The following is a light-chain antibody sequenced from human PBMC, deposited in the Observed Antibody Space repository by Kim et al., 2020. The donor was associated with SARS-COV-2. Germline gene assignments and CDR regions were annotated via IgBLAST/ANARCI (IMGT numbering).Light chain of an antibody. J-gene: IGLJ3*02. CDR2: KDS. CDR3: QVWDSGSWV. CDR1: NNQTLN. V-gene: IGLV3-9*01. Sequence: SEILGKTARLTCGRNNNQTLNVPWYRQKPGQAPVLVMSKDSKRPSGIPERFSGSNSGNTATLTISTAQADDEADYYCQVWDSGSWVFGGGTQLTVL.